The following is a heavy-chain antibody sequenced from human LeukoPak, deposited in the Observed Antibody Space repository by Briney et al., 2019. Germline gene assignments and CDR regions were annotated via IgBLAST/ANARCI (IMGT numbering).Heavy chain of an antibody. Sequence: GGSLRLSCTASGFTFGDYAMSLFRQAPGKGLEWVSYISSTSTTYYADSVKGRFTISRDTAKNSLYLQMNSLRDEDTALYYCARDKYGGLWGQGTMVTVSS. CDR3: ARDKYGGL. D-gene: IGHD3-16*01. V-gene: IGHV3-69-1*01. CDR1: GFTFGDYA. J-gene: IGHJ3*01. CDR2: ISSTSTT.